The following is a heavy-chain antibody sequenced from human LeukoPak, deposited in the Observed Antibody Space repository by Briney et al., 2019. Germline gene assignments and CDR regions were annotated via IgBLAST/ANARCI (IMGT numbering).Heavy chain of an antibody. V-gene: IGHV3-30*18. D-gene: IGHD7-27*01. CDR1: GFTFSSYG. CDR2: ISSDGRTT. J-gene: IGHJ4*02. CDR3: AKTGGPWD. Sequence: PGGSLRLSCAASGFTFSSYGIHWVRQAPGKGLEWVAVISSDGRTTYYADSVKGRFTISRDNSKNTLYLQLNSLRAEDTAVYYCAKTGGPWDWGQGTLVTVSS.